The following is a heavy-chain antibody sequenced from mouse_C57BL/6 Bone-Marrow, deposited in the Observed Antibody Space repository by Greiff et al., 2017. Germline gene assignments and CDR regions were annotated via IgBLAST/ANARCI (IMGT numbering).Heavy chain of an antibody. V-gene: IGHV6-3*01. J-gene: IGHJ3*01. Sequence: VQLKESGGGLVQPGGSMKLSCVASGFTFSNYWMNWVRQSPEKGLEWVAQIRFKSDNYATHYAESVKGRFTISRDDSKSSVYLQMKNLRAEDTGSYYCAASFAYWGQGTLVTVSA. CDR2: IRFKSDNYAT. CDR1: GFTFSNYW. CDR3: AASFAY.